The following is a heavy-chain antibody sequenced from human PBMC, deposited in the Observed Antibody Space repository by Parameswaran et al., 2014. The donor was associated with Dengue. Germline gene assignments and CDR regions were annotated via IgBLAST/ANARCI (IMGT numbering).Heavy chain of an antibody. V-gene: IGHV3-74*01. D-gene: IGHD5-24*01. CDR3: ARAKRWLQLLLAY. J-gene: IGHJ4*02. CDR2: INSDGSST. Sequence: WIRQPPGKGLVWVSRINSDGSSTSYADSVKGRFTISRDNAKNTLYLQMNSLRAEDTAVYYCARAKRWLQLLLAYWGQGTLVTVSS.